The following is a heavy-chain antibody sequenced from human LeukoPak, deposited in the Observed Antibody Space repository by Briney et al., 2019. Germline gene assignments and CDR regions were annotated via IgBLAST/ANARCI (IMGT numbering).Heavy chain of an antibody. J-gene: IGHJ4*02. D-gene: IGHD4-17*01. Sequence: SETLSLTCAVYGGSFSGYYWSWIRQPPGKGLEWIGEINHSGSTNYNPSLKSRVTISVDTSKNQFSLKLSSVTAADTAVYYCASYSSHHYGDYEESFDYWGQGTLVTVSS. V-gene: IGHV4-34*01. CDR1: GGSFSGYY. CDR3: ASYSSHHYGDYEESFDY. CDR2: INHSGST.